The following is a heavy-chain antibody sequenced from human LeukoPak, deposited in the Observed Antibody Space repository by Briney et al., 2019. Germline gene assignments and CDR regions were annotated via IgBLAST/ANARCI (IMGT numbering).Heavy chain of an antibody. J-gene: IGHJ4*02. V-gene: IGHV4-59*02. CDR3: ALHADLAMVRFDS. CDR2: FYYTGST. Sequence: PSETLSLTCTVSGDSVSSYYWSWIRQPPGKGLEWIGYFYYTGSTNYSPSLKSRVTMSMDTSKNQLSLKLNSATAADTAVYYCALHADLAMVRFDSWGRGTLVTVSS. CDR1: GDSVSSYY. D-gene: IGHD5-18*01.